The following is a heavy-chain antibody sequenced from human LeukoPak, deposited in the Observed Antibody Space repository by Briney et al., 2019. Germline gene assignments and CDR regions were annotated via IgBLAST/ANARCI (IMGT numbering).Heavy chain of an antibody. J-gene: IGHJ5*02. CDR2: ISYDGSNE. D-gene: IGHD6-13*01. CDR1: GFIFSSYG. Sequence: GGSLRLSCAASGFIFSSYGMHWVRQAPGKGLEWVAVISYDGSNEYYADSVKGRFTISRDNSKNTLYMEVNSLRAEDTAVYSCARGPSKGYRSSGYLGPWGQGTLVTVSS. CDR3: ARGPSKGYRSSGYLGP. V-gene: IGHV3-30*03.